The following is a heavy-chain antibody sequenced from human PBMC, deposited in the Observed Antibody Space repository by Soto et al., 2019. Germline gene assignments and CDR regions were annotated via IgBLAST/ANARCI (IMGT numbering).Heavy chain of an antibody. D-gene: IGHD3-10*01. J-gene: IGHJ4*02. Sequence: VQLLESGGGLVQPGRSLRLSCAASGFTFSSYAMHWVRQAPGKGLEWVAVISYDGSNKYYADSVKGRFTISRDTFNNTLYLHMNSLRAEDPAVYYCAGDYLLFGELFSHPFEYWGQGTLVTVSS. V-gene: IGHV3-30-3*01. CDR3: AGDYLLFGELFSHPFEY. CDR1: GFTFSSYA. CDR2: ISYDGSNK.